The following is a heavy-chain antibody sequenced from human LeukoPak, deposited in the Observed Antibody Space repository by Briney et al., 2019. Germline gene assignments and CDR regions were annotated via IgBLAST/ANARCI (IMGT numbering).Heavy chain of an antibody. Sequence: ASVKVSCKASGDTFSSYAISWVRQAPGQGLEWMGGIIPIFGTANYAQKFQGRVTITTDESTSTAYMELSSLRSEDTAVYYCAQTDLAAAGYNYWGQGTLVTVSS. CDR2: IIPIFGTA. D-gene: IGHD6-13*01. CDR3: AQTDLAAAGYNY. CDR1: GDTFSSYA. J-gene: IGHJ4*02. V-gene: IGHV1-69*05.